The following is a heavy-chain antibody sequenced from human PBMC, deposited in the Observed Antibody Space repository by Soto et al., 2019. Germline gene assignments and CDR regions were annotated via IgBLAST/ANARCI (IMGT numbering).Heavy chain of an antibody. CDR1: GGTFSNYA. CDR3: ARVSSSWYKDYFDY. CDR2: IIPIFCTT. J-gene: IGHJ4*02. D-gene: IGHD6-13*01. V-gene: IGHV1-69*15. Sequence: QVQLVQSGAEVKKPGSSVKVSCKASGGTFSNYAISWVRQAPGQGLEWMGRIIPIFCTTNYAQSVQGRVTITADESTGTAYMELSSLRSEDTAVYYCARVSSSWYKDYFDYWGQGTLVTVSS.